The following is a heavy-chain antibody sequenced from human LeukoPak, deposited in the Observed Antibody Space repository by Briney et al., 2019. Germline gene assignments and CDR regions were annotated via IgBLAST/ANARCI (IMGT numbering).Heavy chain of an antibody. CDR3: AKGVHSGSYDYFDY. J-gene: IGHJ4*02. V-gene: IGHV3-30*18. D-gene: IGHD1-26*01. Sequence: GGSLRLSCAASGFTFSSYGMHWVRQAPGKGVEWVAVISYDGSNKYYADSVKGRFTISRENSKNTVYLQMNSLRAEDTAVYYCAKGVHSGSYDYFDYWGQGTLVTVS. CDR2: ISYDGSNK. CDR1: GFTFSSYG.